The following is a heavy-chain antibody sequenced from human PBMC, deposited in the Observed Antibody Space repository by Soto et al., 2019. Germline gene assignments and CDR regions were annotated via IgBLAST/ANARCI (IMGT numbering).Heavy chain of an antibody. J-gene: IGHJ4*02. CDR1: GYTFTSYG. CDR2: ISTYNGNT. D-gene: IGHD4-17*01. V-gene: IGHV1-18*01. CDR3: AREGAYGDYEF. Sequence: QVQLVQSGTEVKKPGASVKVSCKASGYTFTSYGISWVRQAPGQGLEWMGWISTYNGNTNYAQKLQGGVTMTTDTATNTAYIELRSLRSDDTAVYYCAREGAYGDYEFWGQGTLVTVSS.